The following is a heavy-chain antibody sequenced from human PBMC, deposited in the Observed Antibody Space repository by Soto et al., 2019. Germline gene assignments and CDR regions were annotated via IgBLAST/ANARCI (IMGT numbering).Heavy chain of an antibody. J-gene: IGHJ4*02. CDR3: ATVRAHYFDY. CDR2: TYY. CDR1: GGSISSDY. Sequence: HVQLQESGPGLVKPSQTLSLTCTVSGGSISSDYTGSTYYNPSLKSRLTISIDTSKNQFSLSLRSVPAADTAVYDCATVRAHYFDYWGQGTLVTVSS. V-gene: IGHV4-59*06.